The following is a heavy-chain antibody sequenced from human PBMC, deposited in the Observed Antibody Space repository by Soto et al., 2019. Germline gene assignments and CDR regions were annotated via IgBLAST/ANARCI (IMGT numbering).Heavy chain of an antibody. CDR2: IYSGGST. CDR3: ERSLALDY. V-gene: IGHV3-66*01. Sequence: GGSLRLSCAASGFTVSSNYMNWVRQAPGKGLEWVSVIYSGGSTYYADSVKGRFTISRDNSKNTLYLQMNSLRAEDTAVYYCERSLALDYWGQGTLVTVSS. CDR1: GFTVSSNY. J-gene: IGHJ4*02. D-gene: IGHD3-3*02.